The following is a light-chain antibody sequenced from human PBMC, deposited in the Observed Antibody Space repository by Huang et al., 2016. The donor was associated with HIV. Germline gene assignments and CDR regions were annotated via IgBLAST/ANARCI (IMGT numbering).Light chain of an antibody. CDR3: QQYYFSPRT. J-gene: IGKJ3*01. CDR2: WAS. CDR1: QSIFYNSNGQNY. V-gene: IGKV4-1*01. Sequence: DVVLSQSPDYLPVSLGARATDNCRSSQSIFYNSNGQNYLAWYQQKAGQPPKLLVYWASTRAPGVPDRFSGTGSGTDFTLTINNLQAEDAAVYYCQQYYFSPRTFGPGTKVDI.